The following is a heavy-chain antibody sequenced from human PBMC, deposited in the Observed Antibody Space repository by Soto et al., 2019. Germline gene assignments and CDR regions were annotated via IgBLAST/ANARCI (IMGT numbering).Heavy chain of an antibody. J-gene: IGHJ3*02. CDR1: EGTFSSYA. CDR2: IIPIFGTA. D-gene: IGHD3-22*01. V-gene: IGHV1-69*01. CDR3: ARSTDYYDSSGYSYDAFDI. Sequence: QVQLVQSGAEVKKPGSSVKVSCKASEGTFSSYAISWVRQAPGQGLEWMGGIIPIFGTANYAQKFQGRVTITADESTSTAYMELSSLRSEDTAVYYCARSTDYYDSSGYSYDAFDIWGQGTMVTVSS.